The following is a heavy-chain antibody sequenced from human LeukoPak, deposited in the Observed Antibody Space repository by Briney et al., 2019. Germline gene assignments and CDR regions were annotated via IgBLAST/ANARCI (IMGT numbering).Heavy chain of an antibody. Sequence: GGSLRLSCAASGFTFSSYGMHWVRQAPGKGREWVAFIRKDGSDKYFADSVKGRFTISRDNSSNTLYLQMHSLRVEDTAVYYCARELPTFQHWGQGTLVTVSS. CDR3: ARELPTFQH. D-gene: IGHD5-24*01. CDR1: GFTFSSYG. J-gene: IGHJ1*01. CDR2: IRKDGSDK. V-gene: IGHV3-30*02.